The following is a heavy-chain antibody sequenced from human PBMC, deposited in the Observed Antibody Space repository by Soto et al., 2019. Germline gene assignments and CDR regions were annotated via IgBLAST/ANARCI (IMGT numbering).Heavy chain of an antibody. J-gene: IGHJ4*02. CDR1: SGSISSNYW. CDR3: AREAVAVPGQFDS. Sequence: QVQLQESGPGLVKPSGTLSLTCAVPSGSISSNYWWSWVRQPPGKGLEWIGEIYHSGTTNYNPSLKSRVTISVDKSKNKLSLNLSSVTAADTAVYYCAREAVAVPGQFDSWGQGTLVTVSS. CDR2: IYHSGTT. D-gene: IGHD6-19*01. V-gene: IGHV4-4*02.